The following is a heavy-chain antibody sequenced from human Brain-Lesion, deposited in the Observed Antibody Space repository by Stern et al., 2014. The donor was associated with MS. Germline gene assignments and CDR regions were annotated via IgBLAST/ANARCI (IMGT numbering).Heavy chain of an antibody. CDR2: IFNSGRT. CDR3: ARGRVVPGFQYYATDV. D-gene: IGHD2-2*01. J-gene: IGHJ6*02. CDR1: GGSISSGGYY. V-gene: IGHV4-61*02. Sequence: QVQLVQSGPGLVKPSQTLSLSCTVSGGSISSGGYYWSWIRQPAGKGLEWIGRIFNSGRTSYNPSLKVRVTISIDTSKNQFSLRLNSMTAADTAVYYCARGRVVPGFQYYATDVWGQGTTVIVSS.